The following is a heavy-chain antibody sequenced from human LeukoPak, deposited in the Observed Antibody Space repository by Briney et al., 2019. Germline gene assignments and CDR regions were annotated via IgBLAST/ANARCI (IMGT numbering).Heavy chain of an antibody. CDR3: ARAQHPPYYYDSSGYKNWFDP. J-gene: IGHJ5*02. Sequence: PSETLSLTCTVSGGSISSGDYYWSWIRQPPGKGLEWIGYIYYSGSTYYNPSLKSRVTISVDTSKNQFSLKLSSVTAADTAVYYCARAQHPPYYYDSSGYKNWFDPWGQGTLVTVSS. CDR1: GGSISSGDYY. D-gene: IGHD3-22*01. CDR2: IYYSGST. V-gene: IGHV4-30-4*01.